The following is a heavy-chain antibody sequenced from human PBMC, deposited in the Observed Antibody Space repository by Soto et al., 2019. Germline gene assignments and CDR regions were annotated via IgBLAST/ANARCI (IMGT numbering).Heavy chain of an antibody. D-gene: IGHD3-22*01. V-gene: IGHV1-69*01. CDR2: TIPMFGTP. CDR3: ARPLRDRNYYYGMAV. J-gene: IGHJ6*02. Sequence: QVQLVQSGAEMQQPGASVRVSCKASGGTFSKYAFSWVRQAPGQGLEWIGGTIPMFGTPNYAQKFQGRVAISADESTATVYMELSSLRSEDTAVYFCARPLRDRNYYYGMAVWGQGTTVTVSS. CDR1: GGTFSKYA.